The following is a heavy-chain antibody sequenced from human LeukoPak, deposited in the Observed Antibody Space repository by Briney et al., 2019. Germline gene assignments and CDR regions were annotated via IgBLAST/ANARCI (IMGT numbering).Heavy chain of an antibody. V-gene: IGHV4-39*07. J-gene: IGHJ3*02. CDR3: ARAAALDAFDI. Sequence: SETLSLTCTVSGGSISSTSYYWGWIRQPPGKGLEWIGSIYYRGSTNYNPSLKSRVTISVDTSKNQFSLKLSSVTAADTAVYYCARAAALDAFDIWGQGTMVTVSS. CDR1: GGSISSTSYY. D-gene: IGHD2-2*01. CDR2: IYYRGST.